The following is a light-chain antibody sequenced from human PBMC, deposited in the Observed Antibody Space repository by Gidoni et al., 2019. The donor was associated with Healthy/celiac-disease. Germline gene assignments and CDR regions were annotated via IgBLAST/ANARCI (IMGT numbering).Light chain of an antibody. CDR2: DDR. J-gene: IGLJ3*02. Sequence: SYVMTHPPSVSVAPGKTARITCGGNNNGSKSVHWYQPKTGQAPVLVAYDDRDRPSGIPEGFSGSNSGNTATLTISRVEAGDEADYYCQVWDSSSDRFGGGTKLTVL. CDR1: NNGSKS. V-gene: IGLV3-21*03. CDR3: QVWDSSSDR.